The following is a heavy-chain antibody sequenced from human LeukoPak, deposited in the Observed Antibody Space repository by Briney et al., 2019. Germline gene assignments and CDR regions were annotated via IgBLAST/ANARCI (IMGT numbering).Heavy chain of an antibody. CDR2: VYHSGST. CDR1: GYSISGGYY. J-gene: IGHJ3*02. Sequence: SETLSLTCAVSGYSISGGYYWGWIRQPPGKGLEWIGSVYHSGSTYYNPSLKSRVTISVDTSKNQFSLKLSSVTAADTAVYYCARYTAYYYDSSSYYAFDIWGQGTMVTVSS. CDR3: ARYTAYYYDSSSYYAFDI. D-gene: IGHD3-22*01. V-gene: IGHV4-38-2*01.